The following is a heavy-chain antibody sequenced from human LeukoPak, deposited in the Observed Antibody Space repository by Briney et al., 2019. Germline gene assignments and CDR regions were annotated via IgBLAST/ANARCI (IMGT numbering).Heavy chain of an antibody. CDR2: IYHSGNT. Sequence: PSETLSLTCTVSGYSVSSGFYWGWIRLPPGKGLEWVGIIYHSGNTYYNPSLKSQVTMSLDTSKNQFSLRLTSVTAADTAVYYCARAVGATTYWGFDYWGRGTLVTVSS. CDR1: GYSVSSGFY. V-gene: IGHV4-38-2*02. D-gene: IGHD1-26*01. J-gene: IGHJ4*02. CDR3: ARAVGATTYWGFDY.